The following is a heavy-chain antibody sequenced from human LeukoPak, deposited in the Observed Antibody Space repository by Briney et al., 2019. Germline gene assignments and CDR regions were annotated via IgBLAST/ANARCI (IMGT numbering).Heavy chain of an antibody. CDR3: AKDSKYCSSTSCYTGFDY. CDR1: GFTFSSYA. D-gene: IGHD2-2*02. Sequence: GGSLRLSCAASGFTFSSYAMSWVRRAPGKGLEWVSAISGSGGSTYYADSVKGRFTISRDNSKNTLYLQMNSLRAEDTAVYYCAKDSKYCSSTSCYTGFDYWGQGTLVTVPS. V-gene: IGHV3-23*01. J-gene: IGHJ4*02. CDR2: ISGSGGST.